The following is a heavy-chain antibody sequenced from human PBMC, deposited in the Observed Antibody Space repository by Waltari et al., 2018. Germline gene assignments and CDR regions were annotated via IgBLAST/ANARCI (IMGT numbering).Heavy chain of an antibody. CDR2: IYYRGSP. CDR3: ARDPPRGYCSSTSCYGY. J-gene: IGHJ4*02. D-gene: IGHD2-2*01. V-gene: IGHV4-39*07. Sequence: QLQLQESGPGLVKPSETLSLTCTVSGGSISSSSYYWGWIRQPPGKGLDWSGSIYYRGSPYYNPCLKSRVTISVETSKSHFSLELSSLPAADTAVYYCARDPPRGYCSSTSCYGYWGQGTLVTVSS. CDR1: GGSISSSSYY.